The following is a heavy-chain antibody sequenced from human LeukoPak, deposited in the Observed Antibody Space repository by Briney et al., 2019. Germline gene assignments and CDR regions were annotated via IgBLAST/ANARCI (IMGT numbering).Heavy chain of an antibody. CDR3: AKAEGSGWYYFDY. Sequence: GGSLRLSCAASGFTFRSYAMSWVRQAPGKGLEWVSAISGSGGSTYYADSVKGRFTISRDNSKNTLYLQMNSLRAEDTAVYYCAKAEGSGWYYFDYWGQGTLVTVSS. CDR2: ISGSGGST. J-gene: IGHJ4*02. D-gene: IGHD6-19*01. V-gene: IGHV3-23*01. CDR1: GFTFRSYA.